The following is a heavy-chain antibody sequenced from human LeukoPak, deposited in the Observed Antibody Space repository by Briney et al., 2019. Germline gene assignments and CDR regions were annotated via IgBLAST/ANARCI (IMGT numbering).Heavy chain of an antibody. CDR3: ARVTRWLHNYFDY. J-gene: IGHJ4*02. D-gene: IGHD5-24*01. CDR2: IIPILGIA. CDR1: GGTFSSYA. Sequence: ASVKVSCKASGGTFSSYAISWVRQAPGQGLEWMGRIIPILGIANYAQKFQGRVTITADKSTSTAYMELSSLRSEDTAVYYCARVTRWLHNYFDYWGQGTLVTVSS. V-gene: IGHV1-69*04.